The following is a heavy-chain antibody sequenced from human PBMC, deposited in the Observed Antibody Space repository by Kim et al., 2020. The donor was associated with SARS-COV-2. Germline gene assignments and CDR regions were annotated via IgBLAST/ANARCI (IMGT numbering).Heavy chain of an antibody. CDR2: ISSSSCNI. J-gene: IGHJ4*02. CDR3: ATTLRWVCTSYFDY. CDR1: GFTFSSYS. V-gene: IGHV3-21*01. Sequence: GGSLRLSCAASGFTFSSYSMNWVRQAPGKGLEWVSSISSSSCNIYYADSVKGRFTISRDNAKNSLYLQMNSLRAEDTAVYYCATTLRWVCTSYFDYWGQGTLVTVSS. D-gene: IGHD2-21*01.